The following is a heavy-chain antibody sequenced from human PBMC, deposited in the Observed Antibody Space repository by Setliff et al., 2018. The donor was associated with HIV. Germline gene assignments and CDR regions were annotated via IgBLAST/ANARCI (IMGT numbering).Heavy chain of an antibody. CDR2: INHSGRT. Sequence: SETLSLTCAVYGGSFSDYYWSWIRQAPGKGLEWIGEINHSGRTNFNPSLKSQVTISIDTSKRQVSLKLRSVTAADTAVYYCARRIAVARLDYFDYWGQGTLVTVSS. J-gene: IGHJ4*02. CDR3: ARRIAVARLDYFDY. D-gene: IGHD6-19*01. V-gene: IGHV4-34*01. CDR1: GGSFSDYY.